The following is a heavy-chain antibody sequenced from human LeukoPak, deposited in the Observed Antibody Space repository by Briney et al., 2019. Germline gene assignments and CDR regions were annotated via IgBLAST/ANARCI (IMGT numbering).Heavy chain of an antibody. CDR2: IWYDGSNK. CDR1: GFTFSSYG. V-gene: IGHV3-33*01. D-gene: IGHD2-15*01. CDR3: AIDLRWSHYWCFDL. J-gene: IGHJ2*01. Sequence: GGSLRLSCAASGFTFSSYGMHWIRQAPGKGLEWVAVIWYDGSNKYYADSVKGRFTISRDNSKNTLYLQMNSLRAEDTAFYYCAIDLRWSHYWCFDLLGRGTLVTVSS.